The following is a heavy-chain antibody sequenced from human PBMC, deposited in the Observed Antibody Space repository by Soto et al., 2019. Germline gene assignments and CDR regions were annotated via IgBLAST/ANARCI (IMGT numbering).Heavy chain of an antibody. CDR2: ISGSGFTT. V-gene: IGHV3-23*01. CDR3: AKRQGRNFDPFEL. D-gene: IGHD3-9*01. J-gene: IGHJ4*02. CDR1: GFTFSSYS. Sequence: GGSLRLSCAGFGFTFSSYSIMWVRQDPGKGLEWVSIISGSGFTTYYADSVKGRFTISRDNSKNTIYLQMNRLSPEDTALYYCAKRQGRNFDPFELWGQGNTVSVSS.